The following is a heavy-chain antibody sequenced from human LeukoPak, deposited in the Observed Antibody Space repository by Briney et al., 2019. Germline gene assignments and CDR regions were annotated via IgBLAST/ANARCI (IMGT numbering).Heavy chain of an antibody. J-gene: IGHJ4*02. CDR3: TASYISGFPEIDY. CDR1: GGSVSSGNYY. D-gene: IGHD6-19*01. Sequence: TSETLSLTRTVSGGSVSSGNYYWSWIRQPPGKGLEWIAYIFYSGSTNYNPSLKSRVTMSVDTSKNQFSLKLSSVTAADTAFYYCTASYISGFPEIDYWGQGALVTVSS. V-gene: IGHV4-61*01. CDR2: IFYSGST.